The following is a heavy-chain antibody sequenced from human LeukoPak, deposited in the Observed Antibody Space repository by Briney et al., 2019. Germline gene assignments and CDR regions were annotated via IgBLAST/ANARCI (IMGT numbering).Heavy chain of an antibody. CDR1: GFTFSSYA. V-gene: IGHV3-23*01. CDR3: AKDHRGSGSYYNVPFDY. CDR2: ISGSGGST. J-gene: IGHJ4*02. D-gene: IGHD3-10*01. Sequence: PGGSLRLSCAASGFTFSSYAMSWVRQAPGKGLEWVSAISGSGGSTYYADSVKGRFTISRDNSKNTLYLQMNSLSAEDTAVYYCAKDHRGSGSYYNVPFDYWGQGTLVTVSS.